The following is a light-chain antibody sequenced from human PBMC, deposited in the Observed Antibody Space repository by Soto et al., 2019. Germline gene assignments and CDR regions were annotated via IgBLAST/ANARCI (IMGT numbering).Light chain of an antibody. CDR3: SSYTISNTLPFV. CDR1: RRDVGGYNY. V-gene: IGLV2-14*01. J-gene: IGLJ1*01. CDR2: EVT. Sequence: QSALTQPASVSGSPGQSITISCTGTRRDVGGYNYVSWYQQYPGKSPKLLIYEVTHRPSGVSNRFSGSKSGNTASLTISGLKAEEEADHYCSSYTISNTLPFVFGTGTKVTV.